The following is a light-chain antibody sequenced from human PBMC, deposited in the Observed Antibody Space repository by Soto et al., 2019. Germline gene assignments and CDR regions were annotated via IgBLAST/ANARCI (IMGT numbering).Light chain of an antibody. Sequence: DIQMTQSPSSLSASIGDRVTITCRASQGISNSLAWYQQKPGKVPKLLIYAASTLQSGVPCRFSGSGSGTDFTLTISSLQTEDVVTYYCQNYNSDPRTFGQGTKVEIK. CDR2: AAS. CDR3: QNYNSDPRT. CDR1: QGISNS. V-gene: IGKV1-27*01. J-gene: IGKJ1*01.